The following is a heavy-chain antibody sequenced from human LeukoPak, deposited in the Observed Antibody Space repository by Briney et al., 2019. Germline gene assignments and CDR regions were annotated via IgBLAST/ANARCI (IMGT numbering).Heavy chain of an antibody. CDR3: AIVVPAAMGWYFDY. D-gene: IGHD2-2*01. J-gene: IGHJ4*02. CDR1: GYTFTSYG. Sequence: GASVKVSCKASGYTFTSYGISWVRQAPGQGLEWMGWISAYNGNTNYAQKLQGRVTMTTDTSTSTAYMELRSLRSDDTAVYYCAIVVPAAMGWYFDYWGQGTLVTVSS. CDR2: ISAYNGNT. V-gene: IGHV1-18*01.